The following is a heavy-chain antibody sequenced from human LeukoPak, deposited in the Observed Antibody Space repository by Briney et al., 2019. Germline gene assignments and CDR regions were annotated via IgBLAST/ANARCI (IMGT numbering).Heavy chain of an antibody. D-gene: IGHD2-2*01. CDR3: ARVTACTSTSCYALDY. Sequence: PGGSLRLSCAASGFTFSSYAMNWVRQAPGKGLEYVSAIRNNGGSTYYANSVKGRFTITRDNSKNTLYLQMGSLRAEDMAVYYCARVTACTSTSCYALDYWGQGTLVTVSS. J-gene: IGHJ4*02. CDR1: GFTFSSYA. V-gene: IGHV3-64*01. CDR2: IRNNGGST.